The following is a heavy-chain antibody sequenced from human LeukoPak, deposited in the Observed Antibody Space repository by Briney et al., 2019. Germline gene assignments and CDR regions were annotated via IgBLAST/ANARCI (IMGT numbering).Heavy chain of an antibody. Sequence: SETLSLTCAVYGGSFSGYYWSWIRQPPGKGLEWIGEINHSGSTNYNPSLKSRVTISVDTSKNQFSLKLSSVTAADTAVYYCARDRRGYSYGYYFDYWSQGTLVTVSS. J-gene: IGHJ4*02. CDR2: INHSGST. CDR3: ARDRRGYSYGYYFDY. CDR1: GGSFSGYY. V-gene: IGHV4-34*01. D-gene: IGHD5-18*01.